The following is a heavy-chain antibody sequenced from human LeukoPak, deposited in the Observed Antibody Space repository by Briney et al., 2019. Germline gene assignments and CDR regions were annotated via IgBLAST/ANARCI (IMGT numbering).Heavy chain of an antibody. V-gene: IGHV3-13*01. CDR2: ICTAGDT. CDR1: GFTFSSYD. J-gene: IGHJ4*02. Sequence: GGSLRLSCAASGFTFSSYDMHWVRQATGKGLEWVSAICTAGDTYYPGSVTGRFTISRENAKNSLYLQMNSLRAGDTAVYYCARGKIRYSSSWIDFDYWGQGTLVTVSS. D-gene: IGHD6-13*01. CDR3: ARGKIRYSSSWIDFDY.